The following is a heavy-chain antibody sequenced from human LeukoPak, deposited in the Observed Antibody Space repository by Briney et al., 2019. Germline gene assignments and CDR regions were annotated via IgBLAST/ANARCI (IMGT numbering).Heavy chain of an antibody. CDR1: GGSISSGDYY. Sequence: PSQTLSLTCTVSGGSISSGDYYWSWIRQPPGKGLEWIGYIYYSGSTYYNPSLKSRVTISVDTSKNQFSLKLSSVTAADTAVYYCARGTPRGIVVVPAATTGMRGYYMDVWGKGTTVTVSS. V-gene: IGHV4-30-4*01. CDR2: IYYSGST. CDR3: ARGTPRGIVVVPAATTGMRGYYMDV. D-gene: IGHD2-2*01. J-gene: IGHJ6*03.